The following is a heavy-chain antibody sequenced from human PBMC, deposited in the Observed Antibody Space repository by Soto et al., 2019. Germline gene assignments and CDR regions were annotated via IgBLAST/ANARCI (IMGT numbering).Heavy chain of an antibody. CDR1: GFSISSYF. CDR3: AGDPKGNNWFDP. CDR2: IYYSGST. J-gene: IGHJ5*02. V-gene: IGHV4-59*01. Sequence: PSETLSLTCTVSGFSISSYFWSWIRQPPGKGLEWIGYIYYSGSTNYNPSLKSRVTISVDTSKNQVSLKLSSVTAADTAVYYCAGDPKGNNWFDPWGQGTLVTVSS.